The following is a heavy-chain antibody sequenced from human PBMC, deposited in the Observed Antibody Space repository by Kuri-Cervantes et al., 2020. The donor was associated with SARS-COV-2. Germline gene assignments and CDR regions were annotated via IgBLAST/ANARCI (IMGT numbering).Heavy chain of an antibody. CDR3: ARLVPYYDFWSGSYYFDY. D-gene: IGHD3-3*01. J-gene: IGHJ4*02. V-gene: IGHV4-39*01. Sequence: SETLSLTCTVSGGSISSSSYYWGWIRQPPGKGLEWIGSIYYSGSTYYNPSLKSRVTISVDTSKNQLSLKLSSVTAADTAVYYCARLVPYYDFWSGSYYFDYWGQGTLVTVSS. CDR2: IYYSGST. CDR1: GGSISSSSYY.